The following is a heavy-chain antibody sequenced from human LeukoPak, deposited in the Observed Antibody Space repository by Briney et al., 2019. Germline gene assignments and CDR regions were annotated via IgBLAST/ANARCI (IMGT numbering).Heavy chain of an antibody. CDR3: ARDRARIAVAGTGYYYGMDV. CDR1: GFTFSSYA. D-gene: IGHD6-19*01. Sequence: GGSLRLSCAASGFTFSSYAMHWVRQAPGKGLEWVAVISYDGSNKYYADSVKGRFTISRDNSKNTLYLQMNSLRAEDTAVYYCARDRARIAVAGTGYYYGMDVWGQGTTVTVSS. J-gene: IGHJ6*02. V-gene: IGHV3-30*04. CDR2: ISYDGSNK.